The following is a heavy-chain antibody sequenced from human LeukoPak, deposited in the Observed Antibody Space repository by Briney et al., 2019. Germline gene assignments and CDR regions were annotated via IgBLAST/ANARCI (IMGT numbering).Heavy chain of an antibody. V-gene: IGHV4-4*07. CDR1: GGSISSYY. Sequence: SETLSLTCTVSGGSISSYYWSWIRQPAGKGLEWIGRIYTSGSTNYNPSLKRRVTISVDTSKHQFSLKLSSLTSADTAVYYCARHVYYYGSGSDFDYWGQGTLVTVSS. D-gene: IGHD3-10*01. CDR3: ARHVYYYGSGSDFDY. CDR2: IYTSGST. J-gene: IGHJ4*02.